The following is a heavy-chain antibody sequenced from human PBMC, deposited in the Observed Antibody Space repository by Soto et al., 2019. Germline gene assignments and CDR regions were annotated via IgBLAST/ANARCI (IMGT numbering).Heavy chain of an antibody. D-gene: IGHD5-12*01. J-gene: IGHJ4*02. CDR3: ARTLWIPFDY. Sequence: PSETLSLTCAVYGGSFSGYYWGWIRQPPGKGLEWIGEINHSGSTNYNPSLKSRVTISVDTPKNQFSLKLSSVTAADTAVYYCARTLWIPFDYWGQGTLVTVSS. CDR2: INHSGST. V-gene: IGHV4-34*01. CDR1: GGSFSGYY.